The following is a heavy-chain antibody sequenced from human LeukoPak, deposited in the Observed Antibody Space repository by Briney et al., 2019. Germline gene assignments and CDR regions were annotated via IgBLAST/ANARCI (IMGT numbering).Heavy chain of an antibody. CDR3: ARDLSSSHQD. CDR2: ISSRSSYI. Sequence: GGSLRLSCAASGFTLSSYSMMWVRQATGKGREWVSSISSRSSYIYYADSVKGRITISRDNAKNSLYLQMNSLRAEDTAVYYCARDLSSSHQDWGQGTLVTVSS. D-gene: IGHD2-2*01. CDR1: GFTLSSYS. J-gene: IGHJ4*02. V-gene: IGHV3-21*01.